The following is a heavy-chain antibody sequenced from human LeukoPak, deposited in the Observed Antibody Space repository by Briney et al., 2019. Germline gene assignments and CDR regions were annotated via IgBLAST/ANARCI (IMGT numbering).Heavy chain of an antibody. V-gene: IGHV1-3*01. D-gene: IGHD7-27*01. J-gene: IGHJ5*02. CDR1: GYTFTSYI. Sequence: ASVKVSCKASGYTFTSYIMHWVRQASGQRLEWMGWINAGNGNTKYSQKFQGRVTITRDTSASTAYMELSSLRSEDTAVYYCARGVGARPTGNWFGPWGQGTLVTVSS. CDR3: ARGVGARPTGNWFGP. CDR2: INAGNGNT.